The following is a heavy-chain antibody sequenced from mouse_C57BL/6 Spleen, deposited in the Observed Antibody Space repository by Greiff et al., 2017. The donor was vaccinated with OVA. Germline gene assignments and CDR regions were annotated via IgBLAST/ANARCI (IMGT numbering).Heavy chain of an antibody. Sequence: QVTLKVCGPELVKPGASVKISCTASGYAFSSSWMNWVKQRPGKGLEWIGRIYPGDGDTNYNGKFKGKATLTADKSSSTAYMQLSSLTSEDSAVYFCARYEENYWGQGTTLTVSS. CDR2: IYPGDGDT. V-gene: IGHV1-82*01. J-gene: IGHJ2*01. CDR1: GYAFSSSW. D-gene: IGHD2-12*01. CDR3: ARYEENY.